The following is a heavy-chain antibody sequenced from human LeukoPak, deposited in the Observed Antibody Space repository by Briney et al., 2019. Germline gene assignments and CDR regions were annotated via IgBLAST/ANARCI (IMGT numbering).Heavy chain of an antibody. CDR2: IHHSGTS. D-gene: IGHD6-13*01. J-gene: IGHJ5*02. CDR3: ASLMGSGSWYSWFDP. V-gene: IGHV4-4*02. Sequence: SETLSLTCAVSGASISSGDWWSWVRQPPGKGLEWIGEIHHSGTSIYNPSLTSRVTISADKSKNQFSLKVTSVTAADTAVYYCASLMGSGSWYSWFDPWGQGTLVTVSS. CDR1: GASISSGDW.